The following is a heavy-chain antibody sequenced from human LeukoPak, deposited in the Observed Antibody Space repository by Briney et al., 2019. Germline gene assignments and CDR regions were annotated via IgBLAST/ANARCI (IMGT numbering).Heavy chain of an antibody. Sequence: GGSLRLSCAASGFTFSSYGMPWVRQAPGKGLEWVAVISYDGSNKYYADSVKGRFTISRDNAKNTLYLQMNSLRAEDTAVYYCAKGELVIMLSSFDNWGQETLVTAS. D-gene: IGHD3-9*01. V-gene: IGHV3-30*18. CDR1: GFTFSSYG. CDR3: AKGELVIMLSSFDN. J-gene: IGHJ4*02. CDR2: ISYDGSNK.